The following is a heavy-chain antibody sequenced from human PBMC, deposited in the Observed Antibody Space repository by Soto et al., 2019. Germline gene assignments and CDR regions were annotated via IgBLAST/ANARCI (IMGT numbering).Heavy chain of an antibody. Sequence: QGQLQVWGAGLLKPSETLSLTGAVFGGSVNSGNYYWSWIRQPPGKGLEWIGEMSHSGGTHFNPSLKSRVTISVDTSKNQFSLKMSSVTAADTALYYCARVELGTATTVVDAFDIWGPGTMVTVSS. V-gene: IGHV4-34*01. CDR2: MSHSGGT. CDR3: ARVELGTATTVVDAFDI. CDR1: GGSVNSGNYY. J-gene: IGHJ3*02. D-gene: IGHD1-1*01.